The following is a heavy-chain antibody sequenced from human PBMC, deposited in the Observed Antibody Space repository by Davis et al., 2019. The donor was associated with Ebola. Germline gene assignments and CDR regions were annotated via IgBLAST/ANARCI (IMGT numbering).Heavy chain of an antibody. Sequence: PGGSLRLSCAASGFTFSSYSMNWVRQAPGKGLEWVSSISSSSSYIYYADSVKGRFTISRDNAKNSLYLQMNSLRAEDTAVYYCARAARPNSGSYYIWGQGTLVTVSS. V-gene: IGHV3-21*01. J-gene: IGHJ4*02. CDR1: GFTFSSYS. D-gene: IGHD1-26*01. CDR3: ARAARPNSGSYYI. CDR2: ISSSSSYI.